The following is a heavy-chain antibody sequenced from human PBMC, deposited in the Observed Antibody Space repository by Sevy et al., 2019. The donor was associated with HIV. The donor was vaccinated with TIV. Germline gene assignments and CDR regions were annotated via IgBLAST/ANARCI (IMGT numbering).Heavy chain of an antibody. J-gene: IGHJ4*02. CDR3: ARDGCTGGVCLDGFDY. Sequence: GGSLRLSCAASGFTFSSYSMNWVRQAPGKGLEWVSSISSSCSYIYYADSVKGRFTISRDNAKNSLYLQMNSLRAEDTAVYYCARDGCTGGVCLDGFDYWGQGTLVTVSS. V-gene: IGHV3-21*01. D-gene: IGHD2-8*02. CDR1: GFTFSSYS. CDR2: ISSSCSYI.